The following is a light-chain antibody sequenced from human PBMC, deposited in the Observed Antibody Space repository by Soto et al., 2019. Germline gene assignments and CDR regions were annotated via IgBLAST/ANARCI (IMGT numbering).Light chain of an antibody. V-gene: IGKV1-33*01. J-gene: IGKJ1*01. CDR2: DAS. CDR1: QCIRYS. Sequence: DIQMTQSPSSLSASVGDRVTITFQASQCIRYSLKWFQQKPGTAPKLLIYDASDLETGVPSRFSGSGSGTEFTLTISSLQPGDFATYYCQQYNRSPWTFGQGTKVDIK. CDR3: QQYNRSPWT.